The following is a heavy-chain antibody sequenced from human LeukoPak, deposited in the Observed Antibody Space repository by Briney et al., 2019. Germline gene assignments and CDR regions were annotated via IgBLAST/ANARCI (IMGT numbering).Heavy chain of an antibody. CDR3: ARGTEGNPYLHGDY. CDR1: GFTVSSNY. CDR2: IYSGGST. D-gene: IGHD4-23*01. J-gene: IGHJ4*02. Sequence: PGGSLRLSCAASGFTVSSNYMSWVRQAPGKGLEWVSVIYSGGSTYYADSVKSRFTISRDNSKNTLYLQMNSLRAEDTAVYYCARGTEGNPYLHGDYWGQGTLVTVSS. V-gene: IGHV3-66*01.